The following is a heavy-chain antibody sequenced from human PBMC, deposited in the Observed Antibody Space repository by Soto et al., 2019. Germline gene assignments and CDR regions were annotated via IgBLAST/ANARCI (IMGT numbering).Heavy chain of an antibody. J-gene: IGHJ6*02. V-gene: IGHV3-33*01. Sequence: GWSLGLSCAASGVTFCSYGMHGVRKDPGKGLEWVAVIWYDGSNKNYADSVRGRFTISRDNSKNTLYLQMNSLRAEDTAVYYCASYYYGSGSYYGTYYYGMDVWGQGTTVTVSS. D-gene: IGHD3-10*01. CDR2: IWYDGSNK. CDR1: GVTFCSYG. CDR3: ASYYYGSGSYYGTYYYGMDV.